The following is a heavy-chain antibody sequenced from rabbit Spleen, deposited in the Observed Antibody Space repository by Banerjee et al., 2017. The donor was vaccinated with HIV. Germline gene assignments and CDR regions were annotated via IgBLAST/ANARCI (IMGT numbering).Heavy chain of an antibody. Sequence: QEKLVESGGDLVKPGASLTLTCKAAGFDFSSSYYMCWVRQAPGKGPEWIACIYIGDGSTYYATWVNGRFTTSRSTSLNTVTLQMTSLTAADTATYFCARSYAGNNDYGAFNLWGPGTLVTVS. CDR1: GFDFSSSYY. J-gene: IGHJ4*01. CDR3: ARSYAGNNDYGAFNL. D-gene: IGHD8-1*01. V-gene: IGHV1S47*01. CDR2: IYIGDGST.